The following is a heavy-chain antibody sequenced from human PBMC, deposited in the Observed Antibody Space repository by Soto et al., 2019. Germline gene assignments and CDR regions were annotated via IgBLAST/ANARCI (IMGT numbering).Heavy chain of an antibody. V-gene: IGHV3-64*01. CDR2: ISSDGGNT. D-gene: IGHD2-21*01. J-gene: IGHJ3*02. CDR3: ARRRDVWSAFEI. CDR1: GFTFSSSA. Sequence: EVQLVESGGDLVQPGGSLRLSCAASGFTFSSSAMHWVRQAPGKGLEYVSSISSDGGNTYYAHSVKGRFTISRDNSTHILYLQMGSRRAADMAVYYCARRRDVWSAFEIWGQGTMVTVSS.